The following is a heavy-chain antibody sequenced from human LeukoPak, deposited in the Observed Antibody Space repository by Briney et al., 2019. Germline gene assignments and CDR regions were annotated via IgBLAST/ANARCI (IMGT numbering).Heavy chain of an antibody. D-gene: IGHD4-17*01. V-gene: IGHV1-18*01. CDR2: ISGYDGNT. Sequence: GASVKVSCKASGYPFKTYGISWVRQAPGQGLEWMGWISGYDGNTNYAQKLRGRVTMTTDTSTSTAYMDLRSLRSDDTALYYCARTVTTSSYYFDYWGQGTLVTVSS. CDR1: GYPFKTYG. CDR3: ARTVTTSSYYFDY. J-gene: IGHJ4*02.